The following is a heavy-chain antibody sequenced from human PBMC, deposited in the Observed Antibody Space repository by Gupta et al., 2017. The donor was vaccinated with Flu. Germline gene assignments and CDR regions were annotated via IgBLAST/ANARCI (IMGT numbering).Heavy chain of an antibody. CDR2: ISYDGSNK. D-gene: IGHD6-19*01. CDR3: AKDFSSGPSRYYFDY. V-gene: IGHV3-30*18. J-gene: IGHJ4*02. CDR1: GFTFSSYG. Sequence: QVQLVESGGGVVQPGRSLRLSCAASGFTFSSYGMHWVRQAPGKGLEWVSVISYDGSNKYYADSVKGRFTISRDNSKNTLYLQMNSLRAEDTAVYYCAKDFSSGPSRYYFDYWGQGTLVTVSS.